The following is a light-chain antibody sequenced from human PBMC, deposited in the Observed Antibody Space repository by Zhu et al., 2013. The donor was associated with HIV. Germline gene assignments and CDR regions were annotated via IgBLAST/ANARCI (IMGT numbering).Light chain of an antibody. Sequence: QSVLTQPPSTSGTPGQSVVISCSGSSSDIGNNYVYWYQQFPGTTPKLLMYRNNQRPSGVPDRFTGYRSGNTASLTISGLQADDEADYYCNSFTTSNTYVFGTGTTVTVL. CDR1: SSDIGNNY. CDR3: NSFTTSNTYV. J-gene: IGLJ1*01. CDR2: RNN. V-gene: IGLV1-47*01.